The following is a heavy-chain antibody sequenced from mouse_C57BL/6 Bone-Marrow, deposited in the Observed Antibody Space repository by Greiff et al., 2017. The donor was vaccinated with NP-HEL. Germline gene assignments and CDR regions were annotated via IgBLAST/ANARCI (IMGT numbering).Heavy chain of an antibody. CDR3: ARPLTGTVLFAY. CDR2: ISSGSSTI. V-gene: IGHV5-17*01. Sequence: EVQRVESGGGLVKPGGSLKLSCAASGFTFSDYGMHWVRQAPEKGLEWVAYISSGSSTIYYADTVKGRFTISRDNAKNTLFLQMTSLRSEDTAMYYCARPLTGTVLFAYWGQGTLVTVSA. J-gene: IGHJ3*01. CDR1: GFTFSDYG. D-gene: IGHD4-1*01.